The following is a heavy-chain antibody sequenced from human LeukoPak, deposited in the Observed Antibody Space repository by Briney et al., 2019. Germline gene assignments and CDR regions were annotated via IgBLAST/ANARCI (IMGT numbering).Heavy chain of an antibody. CDR2: INPNSGGT. J-gene: IGHJ6*03. D-gene: IGHD2-8*01. Sequence: ASAKVSCKASGYTFTGYYMHWVRQAPGQGLEWMGWINPNSGGTNYAQKFQGRVTMTRDTSTNTTYMEVNSLTSDDTAVYYCARGGLRVMVYRLYYMDVWGKGTTVTVSS. CDR1: GYTFTGYY. V-gene: IGHV1-2*02. CDR3: ARGGLRVMVYRLYYMDV.